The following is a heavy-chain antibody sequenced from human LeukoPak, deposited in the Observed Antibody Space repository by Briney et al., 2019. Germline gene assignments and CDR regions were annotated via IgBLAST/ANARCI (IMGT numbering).Heavy chain of an antibody. CDR2: IYPGDSDT. Sequence: PGESLKISCKGSGYSFTSYWIGWVCQLPGKGLEWMGIIYPGDSDTRDSPSFQGQVTISADKSISTAYLQWSSLKASDTAMYYCARTRVKMETREFDYWGQGTLVTVSS. CDR1: GYSFTSYW. J-gene: IGHJ4*02. V-gene: IGHV5-51*01. D-gene: IGHD5-24*01. CDR3: ARTRVKMETREFDY.